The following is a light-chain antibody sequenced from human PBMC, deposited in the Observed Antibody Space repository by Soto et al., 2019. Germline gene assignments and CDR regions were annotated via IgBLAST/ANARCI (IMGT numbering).Light chain of an antibody. Sequence: DIRMTQSPSSLSASVGDRVSVTCRASQSISTFVDWYQQRPGEAPKLLIYAASSLQSGVPSRFSGSGSGADFTLTIGSLQPEDFATYYGQHSYTTPRTFGQGTKVEVK. CDR2: AAS. V-gene: IGKV1-39*01. CDR1: QSISTF. J-gene: IGKJ1*01. CDR3: QHSYTTPRT.